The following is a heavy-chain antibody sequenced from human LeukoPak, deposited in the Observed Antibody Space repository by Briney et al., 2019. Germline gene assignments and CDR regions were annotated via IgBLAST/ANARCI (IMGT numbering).Heavy chain of an antibody. J-gene: IGHJ4*02. Sequence: SGGSLRLYCSASAFTVSSNYMNWLRQAPGKGLEWVSDIYNDGGTYYADSVKRRFTISRDNSKNTLYLQMNSLRAEDTAVYYCGTSRSRTSGFDYWGQGTLVTVTS. D-gene: IGHD2-8*02. CDR3: GTSRSRTSGFDY. V-gene: IGHV3-53*01. CDR1: AFTVSSNY. CDR2: IYNDGGT.